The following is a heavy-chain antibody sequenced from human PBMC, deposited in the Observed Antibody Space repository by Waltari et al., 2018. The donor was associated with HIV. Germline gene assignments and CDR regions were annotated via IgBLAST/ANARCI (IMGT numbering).Heavy chain of an antibody. CDR3: AREGIVAAPFDF. J-gene: IGHJ4*02. CDR2: ISRDGSSK. V-gene: IGHV3-30*01. D-gene: IGHD2-15*01. CDR1: GLIFRDFA. Sequence: QVQLAESGGGLVQPGGSLRLSCAASGLIFRDFAIHLVRQAPGKGLEWVAVISRDGSSKYYADSVQGRFTISRDNSKNSLHLHMNSLRPKDTAVYYCAREGIVAAPFDFWGLGTLVTVSS.